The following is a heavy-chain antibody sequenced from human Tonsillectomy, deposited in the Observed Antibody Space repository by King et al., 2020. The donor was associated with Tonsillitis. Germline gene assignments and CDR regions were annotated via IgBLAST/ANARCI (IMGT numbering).Heavy chain of an antibody. CDR3: AKGGGYCSSTSCLVDY. Sequence: VQLVESGGGLVQPGGSLRLSCAASGFTFSNYAMSWVRQAPGKGLEWVSTISGRGGSTYYGDSVKGRFTISRDNSKNTLYLQMNTLRAEDTAVYYCAKGGGYCSSTSCLVDYWGQGSLVTGPS. D-gene: IGHD2-2*03. CDR1: GFTFSNYA. V-gene: IGHV3-23*04. CDR2: ISGRGGST. J-gene: IGHJ4*02.